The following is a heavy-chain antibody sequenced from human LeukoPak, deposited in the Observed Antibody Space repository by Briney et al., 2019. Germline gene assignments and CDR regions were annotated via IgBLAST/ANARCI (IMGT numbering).Heavy chain of an antibody. CDR1: GFIFSSYG. D-gene: IGHD1-26*01. J-gene: IGHJ4*02. V-gene: IGHV3-30*02. CDR2: IRHDGSTK. CDR3: AKDLLGYGGSYQPDY. Sequence: GGSLRLSCAASGFIFSSYGMRWVRQAPGKGLEWVAFIRHDGSTKYYAASVKGRFTISRDNSKNTSYLQMTSMGAEDTVDYYWAKDLLGYGGSYQPDYWGKGTLVTVSS.